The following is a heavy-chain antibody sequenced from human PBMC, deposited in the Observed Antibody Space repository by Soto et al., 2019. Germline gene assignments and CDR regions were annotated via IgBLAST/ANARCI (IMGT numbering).Heavy chain of an antibody. D-gene: IGHD3-16*01. CDR3: TRDLGRGYGMDV. V-gene: IGHV1-3*01. CDR1: GYTFTSYP. Sequence: ASVKVSCKASGYTFTSYPTHWVRQAPGQRLEWMGWIDAGNGNTKYSQKFRGRVTFTTDTSASTAYMDLSSLRDEDTAVYYCTRDLGRGYGMDVWGQGTTVTVSS. CDR2: IDAGNGNT. J-gene: IGHJ6*02.